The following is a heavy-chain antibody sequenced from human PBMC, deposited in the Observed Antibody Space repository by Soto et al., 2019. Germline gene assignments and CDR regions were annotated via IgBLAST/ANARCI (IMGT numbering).Heavy chain of an antibody. D-gene: IGHD3-16*02. CDR3: AKGSTYDYIWWSYRSPYYYYYMDV. V-gene: IGHV3-30*18. J-gene: IGHJ6*03. CDR1: GFTFSSYG. Sequence: GGSLRLSCAASGFTFSSYGMHWVRQAPGKGLEWVAVISYDGSNKYYADSVKGRFTISRDNSKNTLYLQMNSLRAEDTAVYYCAKGSTYDYIWWSYRSPYYYYYMDVWGKGATVTVSS. CDR2: ISYDGSNK.